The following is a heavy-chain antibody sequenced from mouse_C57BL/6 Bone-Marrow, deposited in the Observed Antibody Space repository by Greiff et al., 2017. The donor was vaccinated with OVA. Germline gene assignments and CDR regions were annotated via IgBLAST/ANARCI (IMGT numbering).Heavy chain of an antibody. V-gene: IGHV14-4*01. CDR1: GFNIKDDY. J-gene: IGHJ2*01. Sequence: VQLQQSGAELVRPGASVKLSCTASGFNIKDDYMHWVKQRPEQGLEWIGWIDPENGDTEYASKFQGKATITADTSSNTAYLQLSSLTSEDTAVYYCTGDTTNYFDYWGQGTTLTVSS. D-gene: IGHD1-1*01. CDR2: IDPENGDT. CDR3: TGDTTNYFDY.